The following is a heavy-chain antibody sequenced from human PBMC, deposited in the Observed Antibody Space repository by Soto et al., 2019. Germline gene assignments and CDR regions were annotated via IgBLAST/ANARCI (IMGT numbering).Heavy chain of an antibody. V-gene: IGHV4-39*01. CDR3: ARTGYSSGWYTGYYYYYGMDV. CDR1: GGSIRSSSYY. CDR2: IYYSGST. D-gene: IGHD6-19*01. J-gene: IGHJ6*02. Sequence: SETLSLTCTVSGGSIRSSSYYWGWIRQPPGKGLEWIGSIYYSGSTYYNPSLKSRVTISVDTSKNQFSLKLSSVTAADTAVYYCARTGYSSGWYTGYYYYYGMDVWGQGALVTVSS.